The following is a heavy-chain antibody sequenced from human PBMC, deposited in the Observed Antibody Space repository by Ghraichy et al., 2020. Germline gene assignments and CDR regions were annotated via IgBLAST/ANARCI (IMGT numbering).Heavy chain of an antibody. CDR1: GFTFSSYA. D-gene: IGHD5-12*01. V-gene: IGHV3-23*01. CDR3: AAQETLVATISVDY. J-gene: IGHJ4*02. CDR2: ISGSGGST. Sequence: GGSLRLSCAASGFTFSSYAMSWVRQAPGKGLEWVSAISGSGGSTYYADSVNGRFTISRDNSKNTLYLQMNSLRAEDTAVYYCAAQETLVATISVDYWGQGTLVTVSS.